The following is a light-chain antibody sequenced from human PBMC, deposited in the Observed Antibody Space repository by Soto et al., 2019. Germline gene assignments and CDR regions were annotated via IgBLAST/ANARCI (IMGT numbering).Light chain of an antibody. CDR3: QQYISSSGT. V-gene: IGKV3-20*01. CDR2: GAS. CDR1: QSVSANY. Sequence: EIMLKQAPGTLSLSPGERATLSCWASQSVSANYLAWYQHKPGQAPRLLIYGASIRATGIPARFSGSGSGTDFTLTISRLEPKDFAVYYCQQYISSSGTFGQGTKVDI. J-gene: IGKJ1*01.